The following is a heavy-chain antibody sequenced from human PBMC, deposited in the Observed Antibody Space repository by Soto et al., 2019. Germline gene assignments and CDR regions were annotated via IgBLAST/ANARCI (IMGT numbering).Heavy chain of an antibody. D-gene: IGHD1-7*01. Sequence: ASETLSLTCTVSCYSISSSNWWGWIRQPPGKGLEWIGYIYYSGSTYYNPSLKSRVSMSVDTSKNHFSLKLSSVTAVDTAVYYCASSSVIGTTRRHFDYWGQGTLVTVSS. CDR1: CYSISSSNW. CDR2: IYYSGST. V-gene: IGHV4-28*01. CDR3: ASSSVIGTTRRHFDY. J-gene: IGHJ4*02.